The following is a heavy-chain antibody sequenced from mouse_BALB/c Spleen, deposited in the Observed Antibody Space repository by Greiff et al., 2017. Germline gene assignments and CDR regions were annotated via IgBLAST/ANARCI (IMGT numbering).Heavy chain of an antibody. D-gene: IGHD2-1*01. CDR2: IDPENGDT. V-gene: IGHV14-4*02. CDR3: ARGNYVPYAMDY. Sequence: VQLQQSGAELVRSGASVKLSCTASGFNIKDYYMHWVKQRPEQGLEWIGWIDPENGDTEYAPKFQGKATMTADTSSNTAYLQLSSLTSEDTAVYYCARGNYVPYAMDYWGQGTSVTVSS. CDR1: GFNIKDYY. J-gene: IGHJ4*01.